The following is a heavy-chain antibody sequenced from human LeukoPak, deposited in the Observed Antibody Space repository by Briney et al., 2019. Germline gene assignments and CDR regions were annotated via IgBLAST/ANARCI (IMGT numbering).Heavy chain of an antibody. V-gene: IGHV4-4*02. D-gene: IGHD3-9*01. Sequence: SETLSLTCAVSGGSVNNDRWWNWVRHPPGKGLEWIGEIHPSGSVRYDPSLKSRVSISLDKSNDHVSLTLTSVTAADTAVYFCATYHDISSGFTFDSWGQGTLVTVSS. CDR2: IHPSGSV. CDR3: ATYHDISSGFTFDS. CDR1: GGSVNNDRW. J-gene: IGHJ4*02.